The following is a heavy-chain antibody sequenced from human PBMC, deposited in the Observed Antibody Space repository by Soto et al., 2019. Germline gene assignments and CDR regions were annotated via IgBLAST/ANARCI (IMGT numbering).Heavy chain of an antibody. V-gene: IGHV4-59*01. CDR1: GDSISSDY. Sequence: LSLTCTVSGDSISSDYWTWIRQPPGQGLEWIGYIYYTGNTNYNPSLKSRVTISVDSSKNQFLMKLSSVTAADTAVYYCARTAGSWYLRYYFDYWGQGALVTVSS. J-gene: IGHJ4*02. D-gene: IGHD6-13*01. CDR3: ARTAGSWYLRYYFDY. CDR2: IYYTGNT.